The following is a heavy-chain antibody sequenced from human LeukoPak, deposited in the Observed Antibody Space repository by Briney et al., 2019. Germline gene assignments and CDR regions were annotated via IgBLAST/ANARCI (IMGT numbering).Heavy chain of an antibody. J-gene: IGHJ4*02. Sequence: PSETLSLTCAVYGGSFSGYYWSWIRQPPGKGLEWIGEINHSGSTNYNPSPKSRVTISVDTSKNQFSLKLSSVTAADTAVYYCARLGGRITMVRGAYPYYFDYWGQGTLVTVSS. D-gene: IGHD3-10*01. V-gene: IGHV4-34*01. CDR1: GGSFSGYY. CDR2: INHSGST. CDR3: ARLGGRITMVRGAYPYYFDY.